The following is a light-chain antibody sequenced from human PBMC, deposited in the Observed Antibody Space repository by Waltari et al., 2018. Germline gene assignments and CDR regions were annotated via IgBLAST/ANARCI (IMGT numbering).Light chain of an antibody. CDR2: GAS. V-gene: IGKV3-20*01. CDR3: QHYVTLPVT. Sequence: SCRTRQSIGRSLAWYQQKRGQVPGLLIYGASSRATGIPDRFSGRGSGTDFSLTISRLEPEDFAVYYCQHYVTLPVTFGQGTKVEIK. J-gene: IGKJ1*01. CDR1: QSIGRS.